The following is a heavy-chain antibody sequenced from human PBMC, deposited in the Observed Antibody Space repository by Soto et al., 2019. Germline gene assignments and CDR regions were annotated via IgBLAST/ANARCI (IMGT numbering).Heavy chain of an antibody. V-gene: IGHV3-23*01. J-gene: IGHJ4*02. Sequence: EVQLLESGGGLVQPGASLRLSCAASGFTVSSYVMSWVRQAPGKELEWLSAISGSGGGTYYADSVKGRFTISRDNSKNTLYLQMNGLRAEDTAVYYCAKAVRDRGGNYDYWGQGTLVTVSS. CDR2: ISGSGGGT. CDR3: AKAVRDRGGNYDY. D-gene: IGHD2-21*02. CDR1: GFTVSSYV.